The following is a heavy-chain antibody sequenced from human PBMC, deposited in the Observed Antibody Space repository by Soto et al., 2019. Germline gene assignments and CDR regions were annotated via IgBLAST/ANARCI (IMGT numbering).Heavy chain of an antibody. J-gene: IGHJ6*04. D-gene: IGHD1-7*01. CDR1: GYTFTSYD. CDR3: AREGLSGTIGLYYYYGMDV. Sequence: GASVKVSCKASGYTFTSYDINWVRQATGQGLEWMGWMNPNSGNTGYAQKFQGRVTMTRNTSISTAYMELSSLRSADTAVYYCAREGLSGTIGLYYYYGMDVRGEGTTVTVSS. V-gene: IGHV1-8*01. CDR2: MNPNSGNT.